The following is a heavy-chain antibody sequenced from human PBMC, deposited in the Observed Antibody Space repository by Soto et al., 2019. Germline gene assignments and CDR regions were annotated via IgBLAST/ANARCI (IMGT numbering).Heavy chain of an antibody. CDR3: ARTYSSSWSPFEY. Sequence: QVQLQQWGAGLLKPSETLSLTCAVYGGSFSGYYWSWIRQPPGKGLEWIGEINQSGRTNYNPSLKSRVTISVDTSKNQFSLKLSSVTAADTAVHYCARTYSSSWSPFEYWGQGTLVTVSS. CDR1: GGSFSGYY. J-gene: IGHJ4*02. CDR2: INQSGRT. D-gene: IGHD6-13*01. V-gene: IGHV4-34*01.